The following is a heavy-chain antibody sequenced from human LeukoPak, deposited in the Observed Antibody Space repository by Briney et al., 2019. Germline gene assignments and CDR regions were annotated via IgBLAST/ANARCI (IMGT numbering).Heavy chain of an antibody. D-gene: IGHD1-14*01. CDR3: ARGSGGSEPLDP. CDR2: IIPILGAS. CDR1: GYTFTSYY. J-gene: IGHJ5*02. V-gene: IGHV1-46*01. Sequence: GASVKVSCKASGYTFTSYYMHWVRQAPGQGLECMGGIIPILGASIYAQNFQGRVTITTDESLTTVYMELSSLRSDDTAVYYCARGSGGSEPLDPWGQGTLVTVSS.